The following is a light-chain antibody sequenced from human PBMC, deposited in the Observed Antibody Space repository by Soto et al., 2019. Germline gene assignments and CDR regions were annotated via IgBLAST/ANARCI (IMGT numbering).Light chain of an antibody. V-gene: IGKV1-5*03. CDR3: QQYKSYPLT. Sequence: DIQMTQSPSTLSASAGDRVTITCRASQSISNLLAWYQQKPGKVPKLLIYKASSLESGVPSRFSGSGSGTEFTLTISSLQPDDFATYYCQQYKSYPLTFGGGTKVEIK. CDR2: KAS. CDR1: QSISNL. J-gene: IGKJ4*01.